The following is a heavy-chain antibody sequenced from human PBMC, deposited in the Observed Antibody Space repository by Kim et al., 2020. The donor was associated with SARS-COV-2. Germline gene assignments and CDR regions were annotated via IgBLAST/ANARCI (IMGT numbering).Heavy chain of an antibody. CDR1: RGTFSSYA. V-gene: IGHV1-69*04. J-gene: IGHJ5*02. D-gene: IGHD4-17*01. Sequence: SVKVSCKASRGTFSSYAISWVRQAPGQGLEWMGRIIPILGIANYAQKFQGRVTITADKSTSTAYMELSSLRSEDTAVYYCARSYGDQYNWFDPWGQGTLVTVSS. CDR2: IIPILGIA. CDR3: ARSYGDQYNWFDP.